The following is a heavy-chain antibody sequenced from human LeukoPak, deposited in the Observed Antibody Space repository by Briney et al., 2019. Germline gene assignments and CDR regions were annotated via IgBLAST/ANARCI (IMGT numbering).Heavy chain of an antibody. CDR2: INPNSGGT. CDR1: GYTFTGYY. J-gene: IGHJ3*02. Sequence: ASVKVSCKASGYTFTGYYMHWVRQAPGQGLEWMGWINPNSGGTNYAQKFQGRVTMTRDTSISTAYMELSRLRSDDTAVYYCAREKGSSSTFGIWGQGTMVTVSS. D-gene: IGHD6-13*01. V-gene: IGHV1-2*02. CDR3: AREKGSSSTFGI.